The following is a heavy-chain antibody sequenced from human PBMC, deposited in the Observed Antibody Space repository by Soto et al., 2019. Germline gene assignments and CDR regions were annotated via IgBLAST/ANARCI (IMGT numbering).Heavy chain of an antibody. CDR1: GFSISPYW. Sequence: PVGSLRLSCVASGFSISPYWMSWVRQAPGKGLEWVANIKEDGSAARYVDSARDRFLISRDNTKNSLYLQMTSLRAEDTAIYYCVSDGDVCSGSDCFRHFKYWGRGTRVTVSS. CDR2: IKEDGSAA. V-gene: IGHV3-7*03. J-gene: IGHJ4*02. D-gene: IGHD5-12*01. CDR3: VSDGDVCSGSDCFRHFKY.